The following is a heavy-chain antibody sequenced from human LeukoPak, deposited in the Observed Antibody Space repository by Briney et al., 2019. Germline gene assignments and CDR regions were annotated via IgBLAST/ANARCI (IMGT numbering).Heavy chain of an antibody. D-gene: IGHD3-10*01. CDR2: INWSGSST. J-gene: IGHJ6*03. CDR1: GFTFDEYG. CDR3: ARIRGYFYGSGTGYMDV. Sequence: GVSLRLSCAASGFTFDEYGMSWVRQAPGKGLEWVSGINWSGSSTTYADSVKGRFTISRDNAKNSLYLQMNSLRAEDTALYHCARIRGYFYGSGTGYMDVWGKGTTVTISS. V-gene: IGHV3-20*01.